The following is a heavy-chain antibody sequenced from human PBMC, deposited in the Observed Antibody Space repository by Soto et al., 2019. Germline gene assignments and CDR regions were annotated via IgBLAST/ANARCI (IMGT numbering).Heavy chain of an antibody. CDR1: GYTFTSYY. CDR3: ARYGSGSYPLDY. D-gene: IGHD3-10*01. Sequence: ASVKVSCKASGYTFTSYYMHWVRQAPGQGLEWMGIINPSGGSTSYAQKFQGRVTITRDKSTSTAYMELSSLRSEDTAVYYCARYGSGSYPLDYWGKGTLVTVSS. CDR2: INPSGGST. V-gene: IGHV1-46*01. J-gene: IGHJ4*02.